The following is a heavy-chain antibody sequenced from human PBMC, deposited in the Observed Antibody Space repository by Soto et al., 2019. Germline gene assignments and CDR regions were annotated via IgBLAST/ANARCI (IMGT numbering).Heavy chain of an antibody. J-gene: IGHJ4*02. D-gene: IGHD4-17*01. CDR3: VYGDYPC. CDR1: GYTFTDYY. V-gene: IGHV1-2*02. Sequence: ASLKVSCKASGYTFTDYYMHWVRQAPGQGLEWMGWSNPKSGATSYAQKFQGRVTMTMDTSITTAYMELSSLRSDDTAVYYCVYGDYPCWGQGSMVTVSS. CDR2: SNPKSGAT.